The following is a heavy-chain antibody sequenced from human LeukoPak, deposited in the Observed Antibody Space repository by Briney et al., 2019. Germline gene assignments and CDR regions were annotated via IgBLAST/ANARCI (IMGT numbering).Heavy chain of an antibody. Sequence: GGSLRLSCAASGFTFSSYAMSRVRQAPGKGLEWVSAISGSGGSTYYADSVKGRFTISRDNSKNTLYLQMNSLRAEDTAVYYCAKEKGSGSFDYYYGMDVWGQGTTVTVSS. V-gene: IGHV3-23*01. D-gene: IGHD3-10*01. CDR1: GFTFSSYA. J-gene: IGHJ6*02. CDR3: AKEKGSGSFDYYYGMDV. CDR2: ISGSGGST.